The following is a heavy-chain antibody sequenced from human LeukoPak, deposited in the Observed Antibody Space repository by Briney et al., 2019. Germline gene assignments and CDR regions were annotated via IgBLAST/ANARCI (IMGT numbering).Heavy chain of an antibody. J-gene: IGHJ4*02. V-gene: IGHV3-73*01. D-gene: IGHD1-26*01. CDR1: GFTFSGSA. Sequence: GGSLRLSCAASGFTFSGSAMHWVRQASGQGLKWVGRIRSKANSYATAYAASVKGRFTISRDDSKNTAYLQMNSLKTEDTAVYYCTIKVGATYYFDYWGQGTLVTVSS. CDR2: IRSKANSYAT. CDR3: TIKVGATYYFDY.